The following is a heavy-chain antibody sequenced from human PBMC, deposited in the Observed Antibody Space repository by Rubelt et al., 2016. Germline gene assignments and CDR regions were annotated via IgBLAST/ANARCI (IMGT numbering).Heavy chain of an antibody. CDR2: ISHEGSDK. CDR1: GFTFSTYA. D-gene: IGHD3-3*01. Sequence: GGGVVQPGRSLRLSCAASGFTFSTYALHWVRQAPGKGLEWVAVISHEGSDKNYADSVKGRFTISRDNSRNTLYLQMSSLRVEDTAVYHCARDRFFGAFDMWGQGTMVTVSS. J-gene: IGHJ3*02. V-gene: IGHV3-30*04. CDR3: ARDRFFGAFDM.